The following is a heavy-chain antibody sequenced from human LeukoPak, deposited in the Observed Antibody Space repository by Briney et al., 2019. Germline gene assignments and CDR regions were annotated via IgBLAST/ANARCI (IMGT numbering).Heavy chain of an antibody. CDR1: GGSISSYY. J-gene: IGHJ4*02. D-gene: IGHD6-6*01. CDR3: ASSIAARSPYFDY. V-gene: IGHV4-59*01. Sequence: PSETLSLTCTVSGGSISSYYWSWIRQPPGKGLEWIGYIYYSGSTNYNPSLKSRVTISVDTSKNQFSLKLSSVTAADTAVYYCASSIAARSPYFDYWSQGTLVTVSS. CDR2: IYYSGST.